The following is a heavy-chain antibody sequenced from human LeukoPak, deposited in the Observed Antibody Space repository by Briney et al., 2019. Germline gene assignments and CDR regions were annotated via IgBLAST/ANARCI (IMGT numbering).Heavy chain of an antibody. V-gene: IGHV3-23*01. CDR2: ISGSGNGT. J-gene: IGHJ4*02. Sequence: GGSLRLSCTASGFTFRTYAMNWVRQAPGKGLEWLSGISGSGNGTYYADSVKGRFIIPRDNSKNMVYLQMNSLTVEDTATYYCAKRTMSAFDSWGQGTLLIVSS. CDR3: AKRTMSAFDS. CDR1: GFTFRTYA.